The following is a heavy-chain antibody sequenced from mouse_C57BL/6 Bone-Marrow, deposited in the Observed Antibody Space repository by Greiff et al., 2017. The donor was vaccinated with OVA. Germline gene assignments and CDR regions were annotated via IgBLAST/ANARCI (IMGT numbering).Heavy chain of an antibody. J-gene: IGHJ3*01. V-gene: IGHV1-18*01. CDR2: INSNNGGT. CDR1: GYTFTDYN. Sequence: VQLQQSGPELAKPGASVKIPCKASGYTFTDYNMDWVKQSHGKSLEWIGDINSNNGGTIYNQKFKGKATLTVDKSSSTAYVELRSLTSEDTAVYYCARGGYYDCDGGAWFAYWGQGTRVTVSA. CDR3: ARGGYYDCDGGAWFAY. D-gene: IGHD2-4*01.